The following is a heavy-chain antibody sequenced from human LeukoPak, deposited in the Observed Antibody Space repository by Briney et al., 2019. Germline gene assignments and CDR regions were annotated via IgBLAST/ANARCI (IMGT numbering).Heavy chain of an antibody. J-gene: IGHJ4*02. CDR1: GDSVSTNSVA. V-gene: IGHV6-1*01. CDR3: ARDSNWGFDY. Sequence: SQTPSLTCAISGDSVSTNSVAWHWIRQSPSGGLEWLGKTRYRSKWYSDYAVSVKSRITINPDTSKNQFSLQLNSVTPEDTAVYYCARDSNWGFDYWGQGTLVTVSS. CDR2: TRYRSKWYS. D-gene: IGHD7-27*01.